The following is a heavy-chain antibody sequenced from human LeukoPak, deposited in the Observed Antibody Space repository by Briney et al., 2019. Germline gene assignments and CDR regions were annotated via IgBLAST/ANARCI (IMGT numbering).Heavy chain of an antibody. Sequence: GGSLRLSCAASGFTFSTYSMNWVRQAPGKGLEWVSSISSSSSYIYYADSVKGRFTISRDNAKNSLYLQMNSLRAEDTAVYYCARDRAIVVVPAAGPRWFDPWGQGTLVTVSS. CDR1: GFTFSTYS. D-gene: IGHD2-2*01. J-gene: IGHJ5*02. CDR2: ISSSSSYI. CDR3: ARDRAIVVVPAAGPRWFDP. V-gene: IGHV3-21*01.